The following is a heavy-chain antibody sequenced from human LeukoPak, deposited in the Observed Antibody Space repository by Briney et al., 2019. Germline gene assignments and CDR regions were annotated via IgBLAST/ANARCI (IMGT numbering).Heavy chain of an antibody. CDR3: AKVGHSSGWYDIYFDY. CDR2: IVGNSART. J-gene: IGHJ4*02. Sequence: PGGSLRLSCAASGFTFSTYAMNWVRQAPGKGLEWVSVIVGNSARTYYADSVKGRFTISRDNSKNTLYLQMNSLRAEDTAVYYCAKVGHSSGWYDIYFDYWGQGTLVTVSS. CDR1: GFTFSTYA. D-gene: IGHD6-19*01. V-gene: IGHV3-23*01.